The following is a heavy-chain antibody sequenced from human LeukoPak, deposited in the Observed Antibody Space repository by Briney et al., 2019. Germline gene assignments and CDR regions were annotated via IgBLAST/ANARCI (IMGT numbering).Heavy chain of an antibody. CDR2: ISSSSSYI. D-gene: IGHD2-8*01. CDR3: ARDGCTNGVCYSSYYYYGMDV. J-gene: IGHJ6*02. V-gene: IGHV3-21*01. Sequence: GGSLRLSCAASGFTFSSYSMNWVRQAPGKGREWVSSISSSSSYIYYTVSVKGRFTISRDNAKNSLYLQMNSLRAEDTAVYYCARDGCTNGVCYSSYYYYGMDVWGQGTTVTVSS. CDR1: GFTFSSYS.